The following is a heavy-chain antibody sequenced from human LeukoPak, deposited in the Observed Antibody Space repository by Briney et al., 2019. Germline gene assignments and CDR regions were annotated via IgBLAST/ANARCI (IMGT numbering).Heavy chain of an antibody. V-gene: IGHV1-2*02. CDR3: AREKIGSGYDQDLDY. D-gene: IGHD5-12*01. CDR1: GYTFTYYY. CDR2: INTADGGT. J-gene: IGHJ4*02. Sequence: ASVKVSCKASGYTFTYYYIHWVRQAPGQGLDWMGWINTADGGTKFAQNFQVRVTMTSDTSISTAYMELSSLRSDDTAVYYCAREKIGSGYDQDLDYWGQGTMVTVSS.